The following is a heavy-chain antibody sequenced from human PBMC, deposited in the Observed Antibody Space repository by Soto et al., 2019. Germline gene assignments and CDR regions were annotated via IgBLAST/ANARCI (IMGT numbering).Heavy chain of an antibody. CDR1: GGCISSSSYY. V-gene: IGHV4-39*01. J-gene: IGHJ4*02. CDR2: IYYSGST. CDR3: AIPHRDSSGYFFDY. D-gene: IGHD3-22*01. Sequence: SETLALTCTVSGGCISSSSYYWGWIRQPPGKGLEWIGSIYYSGSTYYNPSLKSRVTISVDTSKNQFSLKLSSVTAADTAVYYCAIPHRDSSGYFFDYCGQGTLVTVSS.